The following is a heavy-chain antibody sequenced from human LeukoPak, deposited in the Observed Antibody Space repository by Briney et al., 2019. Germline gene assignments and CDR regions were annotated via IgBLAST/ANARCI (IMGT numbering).Heavy chain of an antibody. V-gene: IGHV3-30*03. CDR1: GFTFSSYG. D-gene: IGHD5-12*01. J-gene: IGHJ4*02. CDR2: ISYDGSNK. CDR3: AREGYSAYGLDY. Sequence: GGSLRLSCAASGFTFSSYGMHWARQAPGKGLEWVAVISYDGSNKYYADSVKGRFTISRDNSKNSLDLQMDSLRVEDTAVYYCAREGYSAYGLDYWGQGTLVTVSS.